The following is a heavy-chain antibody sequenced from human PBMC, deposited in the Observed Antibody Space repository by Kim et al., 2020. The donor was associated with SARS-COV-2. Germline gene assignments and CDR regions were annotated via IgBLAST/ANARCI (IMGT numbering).Heavy chain of an antibody. CDR3: ARHYSPAGIAAAGTRGWFDP. CDR2: IYYSGST. CDR1: GGSISSSSYY. V-gene: IGHV4-39*01. J-gene: IGHJ5*02. D-gene: IGHD6-13*01. Sequence: SETLSLTCTVSGGSISSSSYYWGWIRQPPGKGLEWIGSIYYSGSTYYNPSLKSRVTISVDTSKNQFSLKLSSVTAADTAVYYCARHYSPAGIAAAGTRGWFDPWGQGTLVTVSS.